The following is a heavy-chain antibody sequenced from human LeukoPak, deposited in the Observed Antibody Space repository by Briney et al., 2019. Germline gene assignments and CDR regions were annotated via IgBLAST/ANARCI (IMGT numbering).Heavy chain of an antibody. V-gene: IGHV3-20*01. CDR1: GFTFDDYG. Sequence: PGGSLRLSCAASGFTFDDYGMSWVRQAPGKGLEWVSGINWNGGSTGYADSVKGRFTISRDNAKNSLYLQMNSLGAEDTALYHCARVTAEYYDILTGSYYYYGMDVWGQGTTVTVSS. CDR2: INWNGGST. CDR3: ARVTAEYYDILTGSYYYYGMDV. J-gene: IGHJ6*02. D-gene: IGHD3-9*01.